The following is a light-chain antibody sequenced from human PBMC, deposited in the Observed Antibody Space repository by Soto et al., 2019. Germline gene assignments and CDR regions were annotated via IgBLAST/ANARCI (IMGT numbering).Light chain of an antibody. CDR3: QSYDDRTHVV. V-gene: IGLV6-57*02. CDR2: EDD. J-gene: IGLJ3*02. CDR1: SGSIASNY. Sequence: NFMLTQPHSVSEAPGKTVTISCTGSSGSIASNYVQWYQQRPGSAPTTVICEDDQRPSGVPDRFSGSIDSSSNSASLTISGLKTEDEADYYCQSYDDRTHVVLGGGTKLTVL.